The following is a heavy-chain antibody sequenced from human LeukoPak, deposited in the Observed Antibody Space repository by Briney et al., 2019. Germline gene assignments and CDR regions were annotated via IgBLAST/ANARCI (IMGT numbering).Heavy chain of an antibody. D-gene: IGHD3-10*01. CDR1: GFTFSTYT. J-gene: IGHJ5*02. V-gene: IGHV3-21*01. CDR2: ISSSSSYI. Sequence: GGSLRLSCAASGFTFSTYTMSWVRQAPGKGLEWVSSISSSSSYIYQADSVKGRFTISRDNAKHSLFLQMNSLSAEDTAVYYCARFITMVRVNWFDPWGQGTLVTVSS. CDR3: ARFITMVRVNWFDP.